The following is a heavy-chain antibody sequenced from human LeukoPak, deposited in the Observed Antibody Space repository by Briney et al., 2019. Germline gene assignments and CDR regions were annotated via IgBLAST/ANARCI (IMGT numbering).Heavy chain of an antibody. CDR3: AMKAVPRPRLHDAFDF. CDR2: ISGSASST. Sequence: PGGSLRLSCAASGFTFSNYAMSWIRQAPGKGLEWVSAISGSASSTYHADSVKGRFTISRDNSKNTLYLQMNSLRAVDTAVYYCAMKAVPRPRLHDAFDFWGKGTVVSVSS. V-gene: IGHV3-23*01. CDR1: GFTFSNYA. J-gene: IGHJ3*01. D-gene: IGHD5-24*01.